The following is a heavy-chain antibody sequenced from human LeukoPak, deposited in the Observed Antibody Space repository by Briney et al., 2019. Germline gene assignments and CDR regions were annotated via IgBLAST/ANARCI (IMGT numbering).Heavy chain of an antibody. CDR3: ARVRSSRSIAAAPFDY. CDR1: GFTFSSYA. Sequence: HPGGSLRLSCAASGFTFSSYAMSWVRQAPGKGLEWVSAISGSGGSTYYADSVKGRFTISRDNAKNSLYLQMNSLRAEDTAVYYCARVRSSRSIAAAPFDYWGQGTLVTVSS. D-gene: IGHD6-13*01. J-gene: IGHJ4*02. V-gene: IGHV3-23*01. CDR2: ISGSGGST.